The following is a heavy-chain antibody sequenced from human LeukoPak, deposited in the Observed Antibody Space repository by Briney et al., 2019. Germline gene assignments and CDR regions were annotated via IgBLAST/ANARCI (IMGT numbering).Heavy chain of an antibody. CDR2: IKQDGTEK. CDR1: GFTFTTYW. D-gene: IGHD1-26*01. J-gene: IGHJ4*02. CDR3: ARDRGPFTSYNFDY. V-gene: IGHV3-7*01. Sequence: GGSLRLSCAASGFTFTTYWMSWVRQAPGKGLEWVANIKQDGTEKYYVDSVKGRFTISRDNAKNSLYLQMNSLRAEDTAVYYCARDRGPFTSYNFDYWGQGTLVTVSS.